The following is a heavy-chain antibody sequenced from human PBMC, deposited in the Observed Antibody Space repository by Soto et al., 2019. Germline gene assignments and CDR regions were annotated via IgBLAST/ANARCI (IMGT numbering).Heavy chain of an antibody. Sequence: QVQLVESGGGVVQPGKSLRLSCAASGFTFSSYAMHWVRQAPGKGLEWVSIIWYDGSEKYYADSVKGRFTISRDNSKNTLFLQMNSLRAEDTAVYYCARSGRCGYDPFDIWGQGTLVTVSS. CDR2: IWYDGSEK. V-gene: IGHV3-33*01. CDR3: ARSGRCGYDPFDI. D-gene: IGHD1-26*01. CDR1: GFTFSSYA. J-gene: IGHJ3*02.